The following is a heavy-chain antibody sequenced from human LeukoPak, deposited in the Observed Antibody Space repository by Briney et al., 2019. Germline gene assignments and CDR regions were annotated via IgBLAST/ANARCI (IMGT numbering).Heavy chain of an antibody. Sequence: GGSLRLSCAASGFTFSSHWMHWVRQAPGKGLVWVSRINSDGRNINYADSVKGRFTISRDNAKNTLYLQMNSLRVEDTAVCYCTRGPPDGSGNYYPGDFWGQGTLVTVSS. CDR3: TRGPPDGSGNYYPGDF. CDR2: INSDGRNI. D-gene: IGHD3-10*01. V-gene: IGHV3-74*01. J-gene: IGHJ4*02. CDR1: GFTFSSHW.